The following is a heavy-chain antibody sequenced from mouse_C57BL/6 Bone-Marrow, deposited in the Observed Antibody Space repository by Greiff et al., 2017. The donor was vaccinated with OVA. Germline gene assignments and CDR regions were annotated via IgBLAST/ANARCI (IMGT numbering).Heavy chain of an antibody. V-gene: IGHV3-8*01. Sequence: EVQGVESGPGLAKPSQTLSLTCSVTGYSITSDYWNWIRKFPGNKLEYMGYISYSGSTYYNPSLKSRISITRDTSKNQYYLQLNSVTTEDTATYYCARGDYYGSSRYWYFDVWGTGTTVTVSS. CDR3: ARGDYYGSSRYWYFDV. J-gene: IGHJ1*03. CDR1: GYSITSDY. D-gene: IGHD1-1*01. CDR2: ISYSGST.